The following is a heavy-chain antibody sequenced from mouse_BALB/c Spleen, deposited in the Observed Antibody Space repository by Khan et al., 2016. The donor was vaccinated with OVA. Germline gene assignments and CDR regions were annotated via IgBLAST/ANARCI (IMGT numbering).Heavy chain of an antibody. V-gene: IGHV3-2*02. CDR1: GYSITSDYA. Sequence: EVKLLESGPGLVKPSQSLSLICTVTGYSITSDYAWNWIRQFPGNKLEWMGFISYSGHTTSHPSLKSRISISRDTSKNQFFLHLNSVTTEDTATYYCARVYGGDFDYWGQGTTLTVSS. J-gene: IGHJ2*01. CDR3: ARVYGGDFDY. CDR2: ISYSGHT. D-gene: IGHD2-10*02.